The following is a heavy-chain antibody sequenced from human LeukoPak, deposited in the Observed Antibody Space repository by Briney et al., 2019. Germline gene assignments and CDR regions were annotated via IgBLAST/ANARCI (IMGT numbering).Heavy chain of an antibody. CDR3: ARDSGTTGEVKFDP. D-gene: IGHD3-10*01. J-gene: IGHJ5*02. Sequence: KTSETLSLTYTVSGGSIHSYWSWIRQPAGKGLEWIGRISGSGTITYNPALQSRLTISIDTSKNQFSLKLMSVTAADTAVYYCARDSGTTGEVKFDPWGQGTLVTVSS. CDR2: ISGSGTI. CDR1: GGSIHSY. V-gene: IGHV4-4*07.